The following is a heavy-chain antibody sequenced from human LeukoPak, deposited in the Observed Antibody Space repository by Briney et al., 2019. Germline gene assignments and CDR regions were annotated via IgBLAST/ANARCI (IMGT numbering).Heavy chain of an antibody. CDR2: ISSNGSTI. CDR3: ARGYVVVPAAISGWFDP. CDR1: GFTFSDYY. V-gene: IGHV3-11*04. J-gene: IGHJ5*02. Sequence: SGGSLRLSCAASGFTFSDYYMSWIRQAPGKGLEWVSYISSNGSTIYYADSVKGRFTISRDNAKNSLYLQMNSLRAEDTAVYYCARGYVVVPAAISGWFDPWGQGTLVTVSS. D-gene: IGHD2-2*02.